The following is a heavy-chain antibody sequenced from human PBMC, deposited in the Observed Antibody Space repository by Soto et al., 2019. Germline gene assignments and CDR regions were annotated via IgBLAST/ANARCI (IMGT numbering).Heavy chain of an antibody. D-gene: IGHD5-12*01. Sequence: PSETLSLTCAVSGGSISSSNWWSWVRQPPGKGLEWIGEIYHSGSTNYNPSLKSRVTISVDKSKNQFSLKLSSVTAADTAVYYCARAGVATIYPGNNWLDPWGQGTLVTVSS. CDR3: ARAGVATIYPGNNWLDP. V-gene: IGHV4-4*02. CDR2: IYHSGST. J-gene: IGHJ5*02. CDR1: GGSISSSNW.